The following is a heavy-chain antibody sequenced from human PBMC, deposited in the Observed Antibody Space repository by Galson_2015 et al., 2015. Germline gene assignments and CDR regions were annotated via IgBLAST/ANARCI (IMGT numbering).Heavy chain of an antibody. Sequence: SLRLSCAASGFTFDDYAMHWVRQAPGKGLEWVSGISWNSGSIGYADSVKGRFTISRDNAKNSLYLQMNSLRAEDTALYYCAKDISLTDWGQGTLVTVSS. CDR3: AKDISLTD. D-gene: IGHD1-14*01. J-gene: IGHJ4*02. CDR2: ISWNSGSI. V-gene: IGHV3-9*01. CDR1: GFTFDDYA.